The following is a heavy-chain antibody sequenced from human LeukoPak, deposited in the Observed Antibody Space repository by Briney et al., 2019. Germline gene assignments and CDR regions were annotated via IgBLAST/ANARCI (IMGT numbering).Heavy chain of an antibody. CDR3: GSDYWGGAY. D-gene: IGHD3-16*01. CDR2: IWNGGSKN. V-gene: IGHV3-33*08. Sequence: GRSLRLSCAASGFSFSTFGMHWARRAPGKGLEWVAVIWNGGSKNFYAESVKGRFTISRVNSQNTLYLQMNRLRAEDTAVYYCGSDYWGGAYWGQGTLVTVSS. J-gene: IGHJ4*02. CDR1: GFSFSTFG.